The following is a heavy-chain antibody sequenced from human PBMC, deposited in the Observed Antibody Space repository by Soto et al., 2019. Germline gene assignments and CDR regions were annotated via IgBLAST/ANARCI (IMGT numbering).Heavy chain of an antibody. CDR2: IVVGSGNT. V-gene: IGHV1-58*02. D-gene: IGHD5-18*01. Sequence: SVKVSCKASGFTFTSSGMQWVREARGQRLEWIGWIVVGSGNTNYAQKFQERVTITRDMSTSTAYMELSSLRSEDTAVYYCAGGYSYGPDAFDSWGQGTMVTVSS. J-gene: IGHJ3*02. CDR3: AGGYSYGPDAFDS. CDR1: GFTFTSSG.